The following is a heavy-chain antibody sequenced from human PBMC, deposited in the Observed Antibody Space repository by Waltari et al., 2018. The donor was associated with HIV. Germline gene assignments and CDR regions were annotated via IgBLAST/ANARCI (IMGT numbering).Heavy chain of an antibody. J-gene: IGHJ4*02. V-gene: IGHV3-30*01. CDR2: ISRDGSSK. D-gene: IGHD2-15*01. Sequence: QVQLVESGGGLVQPGGSLRLSCAASGFIFSDFAIHWVRQAPGKGLEWVAVISRDGSSKYYADSVQGRFTISRDNSKNSLHLHMNSLRPKDTAVYYCAREGIVAAPFDFWGLGTLVTVSS. CDR3: AREGIVAAPFDF. CDR1: GFIFSDFA.